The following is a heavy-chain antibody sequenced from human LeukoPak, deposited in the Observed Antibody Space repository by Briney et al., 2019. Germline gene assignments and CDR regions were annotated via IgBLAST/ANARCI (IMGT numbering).Heavy chain of an antibody. V-gene: IGHV1-46*01. CDR2: INPSGGST. D-gene: IGHD5-24*01. J-gene: IGHJ5*02. CDR3: ARDGGGRDGYNYEWFDP. CDR1: GYTFTSYY. Sequence: GASVKVSCKASGYTFTSYYMHWVRQAPGQGLEWMGIINPSGGSTSYAQKFQGRVTMTRDMSTSTVYMELSSLRSEDTAVYYCARDGGGRDGYNYEWFDPWGQGTLVTVSS.